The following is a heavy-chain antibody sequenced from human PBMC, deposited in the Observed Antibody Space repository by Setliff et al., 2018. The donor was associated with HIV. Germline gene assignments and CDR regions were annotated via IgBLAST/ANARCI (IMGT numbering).Heavy chain of an antibody. D-gene: IGHD1-26*01. CDR3: TTAGVGATL. CDR2: IKQDGSEK. V-gene: IGHV3-7*03. Sequence: PGGSLRLSCAASGFTFSDYWMTWVRQAPGKGLEWVANIKQDGSEKYCVDSVKGRFTISRDNAKNSLYLQMNSLRVEDTAVYYCTTAGVGATLWGQGTLVTVSS. CDR1: GFTFSDYW. J-gene: IGHJ4*02.